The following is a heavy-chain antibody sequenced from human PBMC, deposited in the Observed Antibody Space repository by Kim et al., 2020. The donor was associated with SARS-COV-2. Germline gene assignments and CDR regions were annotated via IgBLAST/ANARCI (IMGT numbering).Heavy chain of an antibody. CDR3: TREDSSGWD. D-gene: IGHD6-19*01. Sequence: GGTTEYAASVKGRFTISRDDSKSIAYLQMNSLKTEDTALYYCTREDSSGWDWGQGTLVTVSP. V-gene: IGHV3-49*02. J-gene: IGHJ4*02. CDR2: GGTT.